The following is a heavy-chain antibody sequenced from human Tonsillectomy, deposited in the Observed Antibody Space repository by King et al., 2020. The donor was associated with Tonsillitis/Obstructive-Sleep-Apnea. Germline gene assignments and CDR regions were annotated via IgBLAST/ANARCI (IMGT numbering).Heavy chain of an antibody. V-gene: IGHV4-31*03. J-gene: IGHJ4*02. CDR2: IYYSGST. Sequence: VQLQESGPGLVKPSQTLSLTCTVSGGSISSGGYYWSWIRQHPGKGLEWIGYIYYSGSTYYNPSLKSRVTISVDTSKNQFSLKLSSVTAADTAVYYCAAEETEEVVVGATGHGYIDYWGQGTLVTVSS. CDR1: GGSISSGGYY. CDR3: AAEETEEVVVGATGHGYIDY. D-gene: IGHD1-26*01.